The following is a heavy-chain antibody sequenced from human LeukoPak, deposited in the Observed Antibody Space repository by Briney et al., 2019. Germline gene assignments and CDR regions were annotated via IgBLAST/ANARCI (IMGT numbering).Heavy chain of an antibody. J-gene: IGHJ5*02. CDR2: ISYSGST. D-gene: IGHD5-12*01. CDR1: GYSVSSGYF. CDR3: ARGGSGYDWFDP. V-gene: IGHV4-61*01. Sequence: SETLSLTCTVSGYSVSSGYFWGWIRQPPGKGLEWIGYISYSGSTNYNPSLKSRVTISVDTSKHQFSLKLRSVTAADTAVYYCARGGSGYDWFDPWGQGTLVTVSS.